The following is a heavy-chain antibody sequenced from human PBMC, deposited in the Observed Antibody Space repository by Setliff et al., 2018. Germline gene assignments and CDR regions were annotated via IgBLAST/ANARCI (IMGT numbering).Heavy chain of an antibody. Sequence: GVSLRRSCAASGFTFSSYLMHWVRQAPGKGLVWVSRINSDGSSTSYADSVKGRFTISRDNAKNTLYLQMNSLRAEDTAVYYCARDYVLRYFDRPHTLWSYYYYGMDVWGQGTTVTVSS. CDR2: INSDGSST. V-gene: IGHV3-74*01. CDR1: GFTFSSYL. CDR3: ARDYVLRYFDRPHTLWSYYYYGMDV. J-gene: IGHJ6*02. D-gene: IGHD3-9*01.